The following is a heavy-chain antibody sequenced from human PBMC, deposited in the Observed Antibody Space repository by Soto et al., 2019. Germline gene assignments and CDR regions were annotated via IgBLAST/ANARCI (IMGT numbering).Heavy chain of an antibody. D-gene: IGHD2-15*01. CDR3: ATSNCSGGSCYSYYFDY. V-gene: IGHV1-18*01. CDR2: ISAYNGNT. Sequence: QVQLVQSGAEVKKPGASVMVSCKASGYTFTSYGISWVRQAPGQGLEWMGWISAYNGNTKYAQNLQGRVTMTTDTSTSTAYMELRSLRSDDTAVYYCATSNCSGGSCYSYYFDYWGQGTLVTVSS. J-gene: IGHJ4*02. CDR1: GYTFTSYG.